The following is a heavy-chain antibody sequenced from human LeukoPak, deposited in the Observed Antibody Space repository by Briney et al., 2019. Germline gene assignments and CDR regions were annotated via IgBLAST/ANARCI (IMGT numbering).Heavy chain of an antibody. Sequence: SETLSLTCTVSGGSISSYYWGWIRQPPGKGLEWIGSIYYSGSTYYNPSLKSRVTISVDTSKNQFSLKLSSVTAADTAAYYCARVGLEWLQTELNWFDPWGQGTLVTVSS. D-gene: IGHD3-3*01. V-gene: IGHV4-39*07. CDR3: ARVGLEWLQTELNWFDP. CDR1: GGSISSYY. J-gene: IGHJ5*02. CDR2: IYYSGST.